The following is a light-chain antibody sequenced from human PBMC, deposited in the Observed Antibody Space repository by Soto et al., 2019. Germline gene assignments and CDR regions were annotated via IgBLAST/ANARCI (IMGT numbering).Light chain of an antibody. CDR2: EVS. CDR3: NSYTAFTTRV. Sequence: QSALAQPASVSGSLGQSITISCTGTSSDVGAYDYVSWYQQHPGKVPKLLIYEVSDRPPGVSDRFSGSKSANTAPLTISSLPAEDAADYYRNSYTAFTTRVFGTGTKLTVL. V-gene: IGLV2-14*01. CDR1: SSDVGAYDY. J-gene: IGLJ6*01.